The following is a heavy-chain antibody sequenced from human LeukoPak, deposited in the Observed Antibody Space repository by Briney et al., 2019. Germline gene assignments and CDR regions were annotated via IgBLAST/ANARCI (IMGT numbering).Heavy chain of an antibody. Sequence: PGGSLRLSCAASGFTFSSYAMSWVRQAPGKGLEWVAVIWYDGSNKYYADSVKGRFTISRDNSKNTLYLQMNSLRAEDTAAYYCARDDVAVTGALDFWGQGTLVTVSS. V-gene: IGHV3-33*08. CDR2: IWYDGSNK. CDR3: ARDDVAVTGALDF. D-gene: IGHD6-19*01. J-gene: IGHJ4*02. CDR1: GFTFSSYA.